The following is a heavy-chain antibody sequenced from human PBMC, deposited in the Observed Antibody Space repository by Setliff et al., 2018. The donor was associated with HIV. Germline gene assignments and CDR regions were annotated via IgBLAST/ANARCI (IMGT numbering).Heavy chain of an antibody. CDR1: GFTFNTYA. Sequence: GGSLRLSCAASGFTFNTYAMSWVRQAPGKGLEWVANIKQDGSEKYYGDSVKGRFTISRDNAKNSLYLQMNSLRAEDTAVYYCARDIWGSSWYSSALNDAFDIWGQGTMVTVSS. J-gene: IGHJ3*02. V-gene: IGHV3-7*01. CDR3: ARDIWGSSWYSSALNDAFDI. CDR2: IKQDGSEK. D-gene: IGHD6-13*01.